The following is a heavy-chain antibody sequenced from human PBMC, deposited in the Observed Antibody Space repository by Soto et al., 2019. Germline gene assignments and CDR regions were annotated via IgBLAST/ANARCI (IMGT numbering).Heavy chain of an antibody. Sequence: SLKVSFKASGGTLRSYAISWVGQAPGQGLEWMGGIIPIFGTANYAQKFQGRVTITADESTSTAYMELSSLRSEDTAVYYCARSDTSSMYSSSVGYYYYGMDVWGQGTTVTVSS. V-gene: IGHV1-69*13. D-gene: IGHD6-6*01. CDR2: IIPIFGTA. CDR1: GGTLRSYA. J-gene: IGHJ6*02. CDR3: ARSDTSSMYSSSVGYYYYGMDV.